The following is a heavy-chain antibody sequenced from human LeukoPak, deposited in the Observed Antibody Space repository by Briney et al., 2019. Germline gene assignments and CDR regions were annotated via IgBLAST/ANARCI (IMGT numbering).Heavy chain of an antibody. Sequence: PSETLSLTCAVYGGSFSGYYWSWIRQPPGKGLEGIGEINHSGSTNYNPSLKSRVTISVDTSKNQFSLKLSSVTAADTAVYYCARASFYDFWSGYYPAFFDYWGQGTLVTVSS. J-gene: IGHJ4*02. CDR2: INHSGST. V-gene: IGHV4-34*01. D-gene: IGHD3-3*01. CDR3: ARASFYDFWSGYYPAFFDY. CDR1: GGSFSGYY.